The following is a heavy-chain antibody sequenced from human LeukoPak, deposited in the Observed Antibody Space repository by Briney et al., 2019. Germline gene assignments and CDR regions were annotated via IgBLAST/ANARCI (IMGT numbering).Heavy chain of an antibody. CDR2: INPNSGGT. J-gene: IGHJ6*03. CDR1: GYTFTGYY. V-gene: IGHV1-2*02. Sequence: ASVKVSCKASGYTFTGYYMHWVRQAPGQGLEWMGWINPNSGGTNYAQRFQGRVTMTRDTSISTAYMELSRLRSDDTAVYYCARVEYSSSSGLSYYYYYMDVWGKGTTVTVSS. CDR3: ARVEYSSSSGLSYYYYYMDV. D-gene: IGHD6-6*01.